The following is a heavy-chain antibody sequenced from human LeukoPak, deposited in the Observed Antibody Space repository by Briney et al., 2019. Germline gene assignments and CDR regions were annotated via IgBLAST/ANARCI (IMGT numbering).Heavy chain of an antibody. CDR3: AKDRGPPNRLVTTKGYFDF. Sequence: GASVKVSCKASGYTLTTYGINWVRQAPGQGLEWMGWISSYNGNTDYAQKLQGRVTMTTDTSTSTAYMELRSLRSDDTAVYYCAKDRGPPNRLVTTKGYFDFWGQGTLVTVSS. D-gene: IGHD3-9*01. V-gene: IGHV1-18*01. CDR1: GYTLTTYG. CDR2: ISSYNGNT. J-gene: IGHJ4*02.